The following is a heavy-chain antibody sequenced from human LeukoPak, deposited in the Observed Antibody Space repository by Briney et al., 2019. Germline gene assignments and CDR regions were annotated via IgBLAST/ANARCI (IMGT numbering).Heavy chain of an antibody. V-gene: IGHV3-21*01. CDR3: ARGGRVVPVDAFDI. CDR2: ISSSSSYI. D-gene: IGHD2-2*01. J-gene: IGHJ3*02. CDR1: GFTFSSYS. Sequence: RGSLRLSCAASGFTFSSYSMTWVRQAPGKGLEWVSSISSSSSYIYYADSVKGRFTISRDNAKNSLYLQMNSLRAEDTAVYYCARGGRVVPVDAFDIWGQGTMVTVSS.